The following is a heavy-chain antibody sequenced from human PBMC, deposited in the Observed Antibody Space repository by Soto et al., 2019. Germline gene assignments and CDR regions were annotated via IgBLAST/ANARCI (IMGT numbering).Heavy chain of an antibody. CDR1: GYRFTGFW. Sequence: PGESLKISCQGSGYRFTGFWLNWVRQRPGKGLEWVGRIDPNDSFINYSPPFEGHVTISADKSISTAYPQWTRLQAADTAIYYCARPASGGSRDAFDIWGQGTMVTVSS. CDR2: IDPNDSFI. J-gene: IGHJ3*02. D-gene: IGHD2-15*01. V-gene: IGHV5-10-1*01. CDR3: ARPASGGSRDAFDI.